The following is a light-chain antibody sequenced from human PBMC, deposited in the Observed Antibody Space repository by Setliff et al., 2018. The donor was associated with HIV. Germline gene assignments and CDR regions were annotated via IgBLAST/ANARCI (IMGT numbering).Light chain of an antibody. Sequence: QSALTQRASVSGSPGQSITISCTGTSSDFNGDDYVSWYQQHPGKAPKRRIYEVSKRPSGVSNRFSGSKSGNTASLSIHGLQAADEADDYCSSYTSSSTPVVFGTGTKVTVL. V-gene: IGLV2-14*01. CDR1: SSDFNGDDY. CDR2: EVS. CDR3: SSYTSSSTPVV. J-gene: IGLJ1*01.